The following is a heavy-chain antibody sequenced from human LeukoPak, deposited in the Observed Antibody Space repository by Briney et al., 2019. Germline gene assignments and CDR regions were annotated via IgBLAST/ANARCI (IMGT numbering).Heavy chain of an antibody. V-gene: IGHV4-61*08. CDR2: IYYSGST. CDR3: ARVQGPSYYYYMDV. J-gene: IGHJ6*03. CDR1: GGSISSGGYY. Sequence: SQTLSLTCTVSGGSISSGGYYWSWIRQPPGKGLEWIGYIYYSGSTNYNPSLKSRVTISVDTSKNQFSLELSSVTAADTAVYYCARVQGPSYYYYMDVWGKGTTVTVSS.